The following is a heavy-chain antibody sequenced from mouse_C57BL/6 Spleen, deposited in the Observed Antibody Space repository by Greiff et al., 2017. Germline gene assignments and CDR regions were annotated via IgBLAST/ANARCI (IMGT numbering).Heavy chain of an antibody. CDR2: IYPGNSDT. J-gene: IGHJ4*01. CDR3: TMPEFGNDAGFLSMDY. CDR1: GYTFTSYW. V-gene: IGHV1-5*01. Sequence: EVQLQESGTVLARPGASVKMSCKTSGYTFTSYWMHWVKQRPGQGLEWIGAIYPGNSDTSYNQKFKGKAKLTAVTSASTAYMELSSLTNEDSAVYYCTMPEFGNDAGFLSMDYWGQGTSVTVSS. D-gene: IGHD2-12*01.